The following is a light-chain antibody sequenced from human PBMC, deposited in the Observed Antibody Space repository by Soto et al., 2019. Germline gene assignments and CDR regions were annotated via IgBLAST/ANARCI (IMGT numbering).Light chain of an antibody. Sequence: QSVLTQPASVSGSPGQSITISCTGTSSDVGGYNYVSWYQQHPGKATKFMIYDVSNRPSGVSIRFSGSKSGNTASLTISGLQAEDEADYYCSSYTTSNTRQIVFGTGTKVTVL. J-gene: IGLJ1*01. CDR2: DVS. V-gene: IGLV2-14*01. CDR3: SSYTTSNTRQIV. CDR1: SSDVGGYNY.